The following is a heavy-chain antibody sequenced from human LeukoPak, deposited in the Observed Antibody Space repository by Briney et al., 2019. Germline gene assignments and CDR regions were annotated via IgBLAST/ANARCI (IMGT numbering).Heavy chain of an antibody. J-gene: IGHJ4*02. CDR3: ARIERRVGLHFDY. D-gene: IGHD1-1*01. Sequence: ESGPTLVNPTQTLTLTCTFSGFSLSTSGMCVSWIRQPPGKALEWLARIDWDGAEYYSTSLKTRLTISKGTSRNQVVLTLTNMDPVDTATYYCARIERRVGLHFDYWGQGTLVTVSS. V-gene: IGHV2-70*11. CDR2: IDWDGAE. CDR1: GFSLSTSGMC.